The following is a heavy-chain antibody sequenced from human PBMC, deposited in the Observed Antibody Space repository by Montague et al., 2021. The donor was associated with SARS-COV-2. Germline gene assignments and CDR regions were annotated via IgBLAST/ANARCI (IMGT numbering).Heavy chain of an antibody. CDR1: GGSFSGYY. V-gene: IGHV4-34*01. Sequence: SETLSLTCAVCGGSFSGYYWTWIRRSPRKGLEWIGEINHSGSTNYNPSLKSRVTISVDTSKNQFSLKLSSVTAADTAVYYCARGARQGYGFRLGSFDSWGQGTLVTVSS. CDR2: INHSGST. CDR3: ARGARQGYGFRLGSFDS. J-gene: IGHJ4*02. D-gene: IGHD3-10*01.